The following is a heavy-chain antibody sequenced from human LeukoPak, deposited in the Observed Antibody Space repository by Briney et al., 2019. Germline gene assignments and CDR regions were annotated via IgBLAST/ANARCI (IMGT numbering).Heavy chain of an antibody. J-gene: IGHJ4*02. CDR2: INPNSGGT. D-gene: IGHD6-6*01. CDR1: GYTFIDYY. CDR3: ARARWQLVPYFDS. Sequence: ASVKVSCKASGYTFIDYYMHWVRQAPGQGLEWMGWINPNSGGTNFAQEFQGRVAMTRDTSISTAYLELGSLRSDDTAVYFCARARWQLVPYFDSWGQGTLVTVSS. V-gene: IGHV1-2*02.